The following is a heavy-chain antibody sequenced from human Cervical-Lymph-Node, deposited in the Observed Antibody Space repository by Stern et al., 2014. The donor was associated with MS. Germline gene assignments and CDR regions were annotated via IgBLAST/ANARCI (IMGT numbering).Heavy chain of an antibody. J-gene: IGHJ4*02. CDR1: GYTFTSYG. D-gene: IGHD2-15*01. CDR3: ARDSIAVPAKTGDY. CDR2: ISGYNDNT. V-gene: IGHV1-18*01. Sequence: VHLVESGAEVKKPGASVKVSCEASGYTFTSYGISWVRQAPGQGLEWMGWISGYNDNTKYTQKVQGRVTMTTDTSTSTAYMELRSLRSDDTAVYYCARDSIAVPAKTGDYWGQGTLVTVSS.